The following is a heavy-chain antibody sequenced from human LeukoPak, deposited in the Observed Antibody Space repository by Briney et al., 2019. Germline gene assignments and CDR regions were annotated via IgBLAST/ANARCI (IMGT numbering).Heavy chain of an antibody. CDR2: IYYSGST. D-gene: IGHD5-24*01. J-gene: IGHJ6*02. Sequence: SETLSLTCTVSGGSISSYYWSWIRQPPGKGLEWIGYIYYSGSTNYNPSLKSRVTISVDTSKNQFSLKLSSVTAADTAVYYCAWLEMRRDGYNFLGRYYYHGMDVWGQGTTVTVSS. V-gene: IGHV4-59*08. CDR3: AWLEMRRDGYNFLGRYYYHGMDV. CDR1: GGSISSYY.